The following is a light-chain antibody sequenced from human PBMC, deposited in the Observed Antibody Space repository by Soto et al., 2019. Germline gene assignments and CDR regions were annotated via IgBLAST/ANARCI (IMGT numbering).Light chain of an antibody. V-gene: IGKV2-28*01. CDR3: MQPLQTLIT. CDR2: LGS. Sequence: EIVLTQSPLSLSVSPGEPASISCRSSQSLTHSSGYNYLDWYLLKSGQPPQLVIYLGSNRGSGVPDRVSCSGSGTHFTLTISRVETEDAGVYFCMQPLQTLITFGQGTRLEIQ. CDR1: QSLTHSSGYNY. J-gene: IGKJ5*01.